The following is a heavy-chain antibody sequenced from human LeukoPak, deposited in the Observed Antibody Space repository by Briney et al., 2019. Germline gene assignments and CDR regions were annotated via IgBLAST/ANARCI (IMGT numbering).Heavy chain of an antibody. J-gene: IGHJ4*02. CDR3: AREVVDSSGYYSDY. V-gene: IGHV1-2*02. Sequence: ASVKVSCKASGYTFTSYYMHWVRQAPGQGLEWMGWINPNSGGTNYAQKFQGRVTMTRDTSISTAYMELSRLRSDDTAVYYCAREVVDSSGYYSDYWGQGTLVTVSS. CDR2: INPNSGGT. CDR1: GYTFTSYY. D-gene: IGHD3-22*01.